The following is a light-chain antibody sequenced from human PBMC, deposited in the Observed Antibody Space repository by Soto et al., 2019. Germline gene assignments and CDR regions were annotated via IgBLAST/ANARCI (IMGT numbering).Light chain of an antibody. J-gene: IGKJ1*01. CDR3: QQYNKWPLT. V-gene: IGKV3-15*01. CDR2: DTS. CDR1: QSISSN. Sequence: EIVMTQSADILSGSAGERATLSWGVSQSISSNLAWYQQKPGQAPRLLIYDTSTRATSIPARFSGSGYGTEFNLTISGLQSEDFTVYYCQQYNKWPLTFGQGTKVDIK.